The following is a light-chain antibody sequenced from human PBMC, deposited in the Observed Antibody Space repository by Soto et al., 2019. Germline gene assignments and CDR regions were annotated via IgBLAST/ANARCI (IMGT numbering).Light chain of an antibody. CDR3: SSYTSGSTYV. V-gene: IGLV2-14*01. CDR1: SSDVGGYGY. Sequence: QSVLTQPASVSGSPGQSITISCTVTSSDVGGYGYVSWYQQHPGKAPKLMIYEVSNRPSGVSNRFSGSKSGNTASLTISGLQAEDEADYYCSSYTSGSTYVFGTGTKVTVL. J-gene: IGLJ1*01. CDR2: EVS.